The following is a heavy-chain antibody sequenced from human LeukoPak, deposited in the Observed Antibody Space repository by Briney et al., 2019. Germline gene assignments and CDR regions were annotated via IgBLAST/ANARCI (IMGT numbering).Heavy chain of an antibody. CDR3: ARDLSHIVVVTAIFDY. J-gene: IGHJ4*02. V-gene: IGHV3-21*01. CDR2: ISSSSSYI. Sequence: GGSLRLSCAASRFTFSSYSMNWVRQAPGKGLEWVSSISSSSSYIYYADSVKGRFTISRDNAKNSLYLQMNSLRAEDTAVYYCARDLSHIVVVTAIFDYWGQGTLVTVSS. D-gene: IGHD2-21*02. CDR1: RFTFSSYS.